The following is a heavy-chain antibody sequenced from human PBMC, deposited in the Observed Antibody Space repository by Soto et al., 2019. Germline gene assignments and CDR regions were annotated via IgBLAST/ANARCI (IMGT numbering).Heavy chain of an antibody. J-gene: IGHJ5*02. CDR1: GDSISSSNW. V-gene: IGHV4-4*02. CDR3: ARHGLGHSA. Sequence: QVQLQESGPGLVNPSGTLSLTCAVSGDSISSSNWWRWVRQSPGEGLEWIGEIYQSGSTNYNPSRKSRVTIAVDKSKNQFSLKLSAVTAADTAVYYCARHGLGHSAWGQGTLVTVSS. D-gene: IGHD1-26*01. CDR2: IYQSGST.